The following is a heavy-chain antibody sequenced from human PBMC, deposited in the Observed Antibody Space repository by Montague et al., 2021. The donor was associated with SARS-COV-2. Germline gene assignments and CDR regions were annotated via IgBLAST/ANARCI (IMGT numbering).Heavy chain of an antibody. CDR1: RFTFSSYA. Sequence: SLSLSFSASRFTFSSYAMRWVRQAPGKGLEWVAVISYDGNNKYYADSVKGRFTISRDNSKNTLYLQMNSLRADDSAVYYCASDPDDYDSSGPFDYWGQGTLVTVSS. V-gene: IGHV3-30*04. CDR2: ISYDGNNK. CDR3: ASDPDDYDSSGPFDY. D-gene: IGHD3-22*01. J-gene: IGHJ4*02.